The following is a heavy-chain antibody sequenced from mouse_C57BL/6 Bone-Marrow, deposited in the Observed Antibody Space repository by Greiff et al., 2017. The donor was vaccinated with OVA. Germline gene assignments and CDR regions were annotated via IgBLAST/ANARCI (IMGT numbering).Heavy chain of an antibody. J-gene: IGHJ4*01. CDR2: ISNGGGST. Sequence: VLRGGSGGGLVHTIWSLKLSCAASGFTFSDYYMYWVRQTPEKRLEWVAYISNGGGSTYYPDTVKGRFTISRANAKNNLYLQMRRLKSEDTAMYYCARRDGRLVDDWGQGTSVTVSS. CDR3: ARRDGRLVDD. CDR1: GFTFSDYY. V-gene: IGHV5-12*01. D-gene: IGHD2-3*01.